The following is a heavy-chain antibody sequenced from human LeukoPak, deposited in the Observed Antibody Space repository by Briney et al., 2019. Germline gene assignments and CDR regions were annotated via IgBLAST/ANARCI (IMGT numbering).Heavy chain of an antibody. CDR2: IYYSGST. D-gene: IGHD6-13*01. CDR1: GGSISSYY. J-gene: IGHJ4*02. Sequence: SETLSLTCTVSGGSISSYYWSWIRQPPGKGLEWIGYIYYSGSTNYNPSLKSRVTISVDTSKNQFSLKLSSVTAADTAVYYCARGLLGIAAAGYWGQGTLVTVSS. V-gene: IGHV4-59*12. CDR3: ARGLLGIAAAGY.